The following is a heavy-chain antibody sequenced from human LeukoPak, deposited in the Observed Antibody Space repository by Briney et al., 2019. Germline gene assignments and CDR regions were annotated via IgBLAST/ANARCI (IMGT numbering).Heavy chain of an antibody. J-gene: IGHJ4*02. Sequence: GGSLRLSCAASDINFSTYNMHWVRQAPGKGLEWVSSITSSSYKYYADSVKGRFTISRDNAKNSLYLQMNSLRAEDTAVYYCARVLDSGNYYFDYWGQGTLVTVSS. V-gene: IGHV3-21*01. CDR3: ARVLDSGNYYFDY. D-gene: IGHD1-26*01. CDR1: DINFSTYN. CDR2: ITSSSYK.